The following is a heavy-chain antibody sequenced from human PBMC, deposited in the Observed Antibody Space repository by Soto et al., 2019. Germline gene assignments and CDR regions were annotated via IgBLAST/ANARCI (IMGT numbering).Heavy chain of an antibody. CDR1: GYAFTSNS. J-gene: IGHJ4*02. V-gene: IGHV1-46*03. Sequence: QVHLVQSGAEVRKPGASVKVSCRASGYAFTSNSMQWVRQAPGQGLEWMGIINPNADTTTYAQKCQDNVNMARDTSTSTVYMELNSLRTEDTAVYYCARMGSGSNSDFWGQGTLVTVSS. CDR2: INPNADTT. D-gene: IGHD3-10*01. CDR3: ARMGSGSNSDF.